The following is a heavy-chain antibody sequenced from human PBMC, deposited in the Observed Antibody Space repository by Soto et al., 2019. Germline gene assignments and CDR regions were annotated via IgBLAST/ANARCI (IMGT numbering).Heavy chain of an antibody. CDR3: ARDLGYYASDGYFDY. J-gene: IGHJ4*02. CDR2: ISSSGDVI. Sequence: AGGALRLSCAGSGFTFIDYYMSWSRQAPGKGLEWASYISSSGDVIYYADSVKGRITISRDNAKNSLYLQMNSLRVEDTAVYYCARDLGYYASDGYFDYWGQGTLVTVSS. CDR1: GFTFIDYY. D-gene: IGHD3-22*01. V-gene: IGHV3-11*01.